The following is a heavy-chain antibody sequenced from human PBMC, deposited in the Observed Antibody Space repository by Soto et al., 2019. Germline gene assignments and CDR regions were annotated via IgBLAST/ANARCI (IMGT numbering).Heavy chain of an antibody. V-gene: IGHV4-59*08. CDR2: IYYSGST. CDR1: GGSISSYY. CDR3: ARRYCSSTSCYNWFDP. J-gene: IGHJ5*02. D-gene: IGHD2-2*01. Sequence: PSETLSLTCTVSGGSISSYYWSWIRQAPGKGLEWIGYIYYSGSTNYNPSLKSRVTISVDTSKNQFSLKLSSVTAADTAVYYCARRYCSSTSCYNWFDPWGQGTLVTVSS.